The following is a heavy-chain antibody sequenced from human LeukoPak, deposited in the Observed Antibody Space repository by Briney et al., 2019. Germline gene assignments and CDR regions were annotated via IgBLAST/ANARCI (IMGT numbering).Heavy chain of an antibody. V-gene: IGHV1-2*02. J-gene: IGHJ4*02. D-gene: IGHD5-18*01. CDR2: MNPNSGGT. CDR1: GSTFTKYF. CDR3: ATSSGYSHTWGAFDY. Sequence: ASVKVSCKTSGSTFTKYFMHWVRQAPGQGLEWMGWMNPNSGGTNYTQKFQGRVTMTRDMSINTVYMELSRLKSDDTAVYYCATSSGYSHTWGAFDYWGQGALVTVSS.